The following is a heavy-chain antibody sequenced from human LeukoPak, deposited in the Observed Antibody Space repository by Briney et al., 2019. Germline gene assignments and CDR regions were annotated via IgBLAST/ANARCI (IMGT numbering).Heavy chain of an antibody. CDR2: IRSDGSSA. D-gene: IGHD3/OR15-3a*01. CDR3: ARDGLYNWFDP. J-gene: IGHJ5*02. V-gene: IGHV3-74*01. CDR1: GFTFSNYW. Sequence: GSLRLSCAASGFTFSNYWMHWVRQAPGKGLVWVSRIRSDGSSANYADSVQGRFTVSRDNAENTLYLQMNSLRAEDTAVYYCARDGLYNWFDPWGQGTLVTVSS.